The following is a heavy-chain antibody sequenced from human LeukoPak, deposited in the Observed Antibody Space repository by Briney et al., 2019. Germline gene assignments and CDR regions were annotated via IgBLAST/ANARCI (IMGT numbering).Heavy chain of an antibody. CDR1: GYTFTSYA. V-gene: IGHV7-4-1*02. J-gene: IGHJ3*02. Sequence: GASVKVSCTASGYTFTSYAMNWVRQAPGQGLEWMGWINTNTGNPTYAQGFTGRFVFSLDTSVSAAYLQISSLKAEDTAVYYCAREVALLWFGELEPAFDIWGQGTMVTVSS. D-gene: IGHD3-10*01. CDR3: AREVALLWFGELEPAFDI. CDR2: INTNTGNP.